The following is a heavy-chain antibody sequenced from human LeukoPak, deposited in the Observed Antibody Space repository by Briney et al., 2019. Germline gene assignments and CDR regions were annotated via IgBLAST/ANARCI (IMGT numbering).Heavy chain of an antibody. CDR3: ASLYYYESSGYCFDY. CDR2: IYYSGST. D-gene: IGHD3-22*01. CDR1: GGSISSSSYY. V-gene: IGHV4-39*01. J-gene: IGHJ4*02. Sequence: SETVSLTCTVSGGSISSSSYYWGWIRQPPGKGLEWIGSIYYSGSTYYCPALMKRLTISVGTSKNQSSLKLSSVTAADTAVYYCASLYYYESSGYCFDYWGQGTLVTVSS.